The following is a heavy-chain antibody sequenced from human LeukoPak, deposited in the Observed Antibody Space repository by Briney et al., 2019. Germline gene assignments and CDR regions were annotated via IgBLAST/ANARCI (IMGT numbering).Heavy chain of an antibody. J-gene: IGHJ4*02. CDR3: ASCKDGYNYFGY. V-gene: IGHV3-23*01. Sequence: GGSLRLSCAASGVTLSSYAMSWVRQAPGKGLEWASSISGSGPSTDYADSVKGRFTISRDNSKNTLYLQMNSLRAEDTAVYYCASCKDGYNYFGYWGQGTLVTVSS. CDR2: ISGSGPST. D-gene: IGHD5-24*01. CDR1: GVTLSSYA.